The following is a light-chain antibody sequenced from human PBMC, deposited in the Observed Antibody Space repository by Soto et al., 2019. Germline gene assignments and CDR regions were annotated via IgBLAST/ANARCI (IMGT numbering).Light chain of an antibody. CDR3: QQYRGSPLVT. V-gene: IGKV3-20*01. CDR1: QSVSSVS. J-gene: IGKJ2*01. CDR2: GAS. Sequence: EIVLTQSPGTLSLSPGERATLSCRASQSVSSVSLAWYQQKPGQAPRLLVYGASTRATGIPDRFSGSGSGTDFTLTISRLEPEDFAVYSCQQYRGSPLVTFGQGTKLEIK.